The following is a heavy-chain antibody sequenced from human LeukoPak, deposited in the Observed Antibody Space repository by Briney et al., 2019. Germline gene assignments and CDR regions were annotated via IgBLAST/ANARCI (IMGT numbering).Heavy chain of an antibody. D-gene: IGHD6-19*01. CDR3: ARGYSSGWYWVYYYYGMDV. CDR2: IKQDGSEK. J-gene: IGHJ6*02. V-gene: IGHV3-7*03. CDR1: GFTFSSYA. Sequence: GGSLRLSCAASGFTFSSYAMSWVRQAPGKGLEWVANIKQDGSEKYYVDSVKGRFTISRDNAKNSLYLQMNSLRAEDTAVYYCARGYSSGWYWVYYYYGMDVWGQGTTVTVSS.